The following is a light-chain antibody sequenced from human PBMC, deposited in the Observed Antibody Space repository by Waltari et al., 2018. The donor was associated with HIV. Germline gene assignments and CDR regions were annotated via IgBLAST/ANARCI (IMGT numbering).Light chain of an antibody. CDR1: QSIRSW. Sequence: DVQMTQSPSFVSASVGDRVIITCRASQSIRSWLAWYQQKPGKAPKLLIYAASTLQSGVPSRFSGSGSGTDFTLTISSLQPEDFATDYCQQGNSFPRTFGQGTKVEIK. J-gene: IGKJ1*01. V-gene: IGKV1-12*01. CDR2: AAS. CDR3: QQGNSFPRT.